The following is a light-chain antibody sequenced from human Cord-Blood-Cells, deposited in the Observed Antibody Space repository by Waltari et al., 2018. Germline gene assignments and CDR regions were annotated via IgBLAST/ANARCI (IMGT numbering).Light chain of an antibody. Sequence: QSALTQPPSASGSPAQSVTISCTGTSSDVGGYTYVSWYKQHPAKAPKLMIYEVSERPSGVPDRFSGAKSGNTASLTGSGLQTEDEADYYCSSYAGSNNLVFGGGTKLTVL. J-gene: IGLJ3*02. V-gene: IGLV2-8*01. CDR1: SSDVGGYTY. CDR3: SSYAGSNNLV. CDR2: EVS.